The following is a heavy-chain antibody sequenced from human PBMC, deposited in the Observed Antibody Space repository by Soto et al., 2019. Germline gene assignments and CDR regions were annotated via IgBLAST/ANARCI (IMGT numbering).Heavy chain of an antibody. V-gene: IGHV1-18*01. Sequence: QVQLVQSGAEVKKPGASVRVSCKASGYTFSRYGISWVRQAPGQGLEWMEWISGFNGNTKEAEKLRGRVTLTNDTAANTAHMELRGLRSDDPAVYYCARASAYSTPWSFDNWGQGTLVTVSS. CDR3: ARASAYSTPWSFDN. CDR2: ISGFNGNT. CDR1: GYTFSRYG. J-gene: IGHJ4*02. D-gene: IGHD6-13*01.